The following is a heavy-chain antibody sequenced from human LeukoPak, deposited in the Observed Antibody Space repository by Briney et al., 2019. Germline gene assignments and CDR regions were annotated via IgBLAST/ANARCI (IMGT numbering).Heavy chain of an antibody. V-gene: IGHV3-9*01. D-gene: IGHD2-21*01. CDR3: ARDPAYCGGDCYPNSDDAFDI. J-gene: IGHJ3*02. Sequence: HPGGSLRLSCAASGFTFDDYAMHWVRQAPGKGLEWVSGISWNSGSIGYADSVKGRFTISRDNAKNSLYLQMNSLRAEDTALYHCARDPAYCGGDCYPNSDDAFDIWGQGTMVTVSS. CDR2: ISWNSGSI. CDR1: GFTFDDYA.